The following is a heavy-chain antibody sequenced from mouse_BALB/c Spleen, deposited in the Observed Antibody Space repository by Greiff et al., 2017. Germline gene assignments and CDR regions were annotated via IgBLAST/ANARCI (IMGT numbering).Heavy chain of an antibody. V-gene: IGHV7-3*02. J-gene: IGHJ3*01. CDR2: IRNKANGYTT. Sequence: EVQLVESGGGLVQPGGSLRLSCATSGFTFTDYYMSWVRQPPGKALEWLGFIRNKANGYTTEYSASVKGRFTISRDNSQSILYLQMNTLRAEDSATYYCASGNWDWFAYWGQGTLVTVSA. D-gene: IGHD4-1*01. CDR1: GFTFTDYY. CDR3: ASGNWDWFAY.